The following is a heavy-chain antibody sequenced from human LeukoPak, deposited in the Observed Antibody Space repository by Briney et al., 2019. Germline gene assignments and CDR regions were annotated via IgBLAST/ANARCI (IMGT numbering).Heavy chain of an antibody. CDR2: IRTNGGST. V-gene: IGHV3-64*01. J-gene: IGHJ4*02. Sequence: GGSLSLSCAASGFTFSSYAMYWLRQAPGKGLEYVSAIRTNGGSTYYANSVKGRFTISRDNSKNTLCLQMGSLRADDMGVYYCAGGSSWYRGIDYWGQGTLVTVSS. CDR1: GFTFSSYA. D-gene: IGHD6-13*01. CDR3: AGGSSWYRGIDY.